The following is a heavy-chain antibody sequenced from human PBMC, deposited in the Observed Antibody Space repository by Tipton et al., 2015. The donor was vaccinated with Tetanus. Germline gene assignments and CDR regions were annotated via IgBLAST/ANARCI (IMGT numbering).Heavy chain of an antibody. CDR3: ARGGLGSRSVVGARDY. J-gene: IGHJ4*02. Sequence: QLVQSGAEVKKPGASVKVSCKASGYTFTTYAITWVRQAPGQGLEWMGWISAYHGISNSAPKFEGRLTMTTDTSTNTAHMGLRSLISGDTAVYYCARGGLGSRSVVGARDYWGQGTLVTVSS. V-gene: IGHV1-18*04. D-gene: IGHD1-26*01. CDR1: GYTFTTYA. CDR2: ISAYHGIS.